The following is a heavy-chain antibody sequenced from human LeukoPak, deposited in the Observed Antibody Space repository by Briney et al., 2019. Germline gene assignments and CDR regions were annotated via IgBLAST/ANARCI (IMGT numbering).Heavy chain of an antibody. CDR2: IYYSGST. CDR3: ARVKVESDSSGYYYLDY. D-gene: IGHD3-22*01. J-gene: IGHJ4*02. CDR1: GGSLSSGDYY. Sequence: PSQTLSLTCTVSGGSLSSGDYYWSWLRQPPGRGLEWIRYIYYSGSTYYNPSLKSRVTISVDTSKNQFSLKLSSVTAADTAVYYCARVKVESDSSGYYYLDYWGQGTLVTVSS. V-gene: IGHV4-30-4*01.